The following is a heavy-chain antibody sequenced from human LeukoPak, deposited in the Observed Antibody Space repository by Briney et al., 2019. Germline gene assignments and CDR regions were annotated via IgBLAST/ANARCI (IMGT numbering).Heavy chain of an antibody. Sequence: SQTLSLTCAVSGGSISSGGYSWSWIRQPPGQGLEWIGYIYHSESTYYNPSLKSRVTISVDTSKNQFSLKLSSVTAADTAVYYCARLFEITIFGVVIFPRGAFDIWGQGTMVTVSS. J-gene: IGHJ3*02. V-gene: IGHV4-30-2*03. CDR3: ARLFEITIFGVVIFPRGAFDI. CDR1: GGSISSGGYS. CDR2: IYHSEST. D-gene: IGHD3-3*01.